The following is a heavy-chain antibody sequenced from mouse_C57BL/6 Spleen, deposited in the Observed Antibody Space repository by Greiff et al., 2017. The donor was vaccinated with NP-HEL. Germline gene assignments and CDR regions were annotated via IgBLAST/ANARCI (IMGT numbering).Heavy chain of an antibody. CDR1: GYAFSSSW. CDR2: IYPGDGDT. V-gene: IGHV1-82*01. D-gene: IGHD1-1*01. J-gene: IGHJ2*01. CDR3: ARGYYYGSSCYFDY. Sequence: QVQLKQSGPELVKPGASVKISCKASGYAFSSSWMNWVKQRPGKGLEWIGRIYPGDGDTNYNGKFKGKATLTADKSSSTAYMQLSSLTSEDSAVYFCARGYYYGSSCYFDYWGQGTTLTVSS.